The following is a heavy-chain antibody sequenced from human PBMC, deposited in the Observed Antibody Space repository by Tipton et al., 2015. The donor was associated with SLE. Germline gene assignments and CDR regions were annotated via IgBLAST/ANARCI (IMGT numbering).Heavy chain of an antibody. CDR1: GFTFSSYW. CDR3: ARTPGYCSGGNCYLWFDP. D-gene: IGHD2-15*01. CDR2: VSSSTSTM. J-gene: IGHJ5*02. V-gene: IGHV3-48*01. Sequence: SLRLSCAASGFTFSSYWMSWVRHAPGKGLEWVSYVSSSTSTMYYADSVKGRFTISRDNAKNSVFLQMNSLRAEDTAVYYCARTPGYCSGGNCYLWFDPWGQGTLVTVSS.